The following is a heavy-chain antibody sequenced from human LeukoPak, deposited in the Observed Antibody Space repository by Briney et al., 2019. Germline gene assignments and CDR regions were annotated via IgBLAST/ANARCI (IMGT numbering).Heavy chain of an antibody. CDR2: IYYSGST. CDR1: GGSISSYY. J-gene: IGHJ3*02. CDR3: AGHVVVVPAAIDAFDI. D-gene: IGHD2-2*01. Sequence: KPSETLSLTCTVSGGSISSYYWSWIRQPPGEGLEWIGYIYYSGSTNYNPSLKSRVTISVDTSKNQFSLKLSSVTAADTAVYYCAGHVVVVPAAIDAFDIWGQGTMVTVSS. V-gene: IGHV4-59*08.